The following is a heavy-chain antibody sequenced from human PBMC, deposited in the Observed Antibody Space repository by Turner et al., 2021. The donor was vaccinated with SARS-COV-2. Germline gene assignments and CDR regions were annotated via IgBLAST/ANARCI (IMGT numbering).Heavy chain of an antibody. J-gene: IGHJ4*02. CDR3: ARVRSWNY. Sequence: EVQLVESGGVLVQPGGSLRLSCAAFGFTFSSYDNNWVRQAPGKGLEWVSYISGSGSTIYYEDSMKVRVAVSRDNAKNSLYLQVNSLRVEDTAVYYCARVRSWNYWGQGTLITVSS. V-gene: IGHV3-48*03. CDR1: GFTFSSYD. CDR2: ISGSGSTI. D-gene: IGHD1-26*01.